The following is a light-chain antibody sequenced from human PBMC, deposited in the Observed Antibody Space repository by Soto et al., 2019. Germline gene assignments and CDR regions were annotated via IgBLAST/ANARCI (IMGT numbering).Light chain of an antibody. CDR2: GAS. Sequence: EIVLTQSPGTLSLSPGERATLSCRASQSVISTYLAWYQQKPGQAPRLLIYGASTRATGIPARFSGSGSGTEFTLTISILQSEDFAVYYCQQYNDWPPITFGQGTRLEI. CDR3: QQYNDWPPIT. CDR1: QSVISTY. V-gene: IGKV3-15*01. J-gene: IGKJ5*01.